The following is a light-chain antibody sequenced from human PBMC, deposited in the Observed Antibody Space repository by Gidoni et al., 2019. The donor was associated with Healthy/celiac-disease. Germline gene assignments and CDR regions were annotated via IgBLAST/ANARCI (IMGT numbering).Light chain of an antibody. V-gene: IGKV1-5*03. CDR3: QQYNSYST. J-gene: IGKJ1*01. CDR1: QSISSW. Sequence: DIQMTQSPSTLSASVGDRVTITCRASQSISSWLAWYQQKPGKAPNLLIYKASNLEGGVPSRFSGSGSGTEFTLTISSLQPDDFATYYCQQYNSYSTFGQGSKVEI. CDR2: KAS.